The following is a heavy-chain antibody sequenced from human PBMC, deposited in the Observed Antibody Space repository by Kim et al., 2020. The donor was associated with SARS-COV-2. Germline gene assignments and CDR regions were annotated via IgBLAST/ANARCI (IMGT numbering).Heavy chain of an antibody. CDR2: IFLGDSDT. CDR3: ARVSSSFKDQFDP. J-gene: IGHJ5*02. Sequence: GESLKISCKVSGSRFTNYWIGWVRQMPGKGLEWMGVIFLGDSDTRYSPSFQGQVTISADKSIFTAYLQWSSLKASDTAMYYCARVSSSFKDQFDPWGQGTLVTVSS. V-gene: IGHV5-51*01. CDR1: GSRFTNYW.